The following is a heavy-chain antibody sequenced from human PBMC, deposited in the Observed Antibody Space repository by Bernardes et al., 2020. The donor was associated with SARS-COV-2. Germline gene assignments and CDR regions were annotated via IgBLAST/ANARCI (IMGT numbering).Heavy chain of an antibody. CDR3: ARVGGGYCSGGSCDYYYGMDV. D-gene: IGHD2-15*01. CDR1: GGTFSSYA. V-gene: IGHV1-69*13. CDR2: IIPIFGTA. Sequence: SVKVSCKASGGTFSSYAISWVRQAPGQGLEWMGGIIPIFGTANYAQKFQGRVTITADESTSTAYMELSSLRSEDTAVYYCARVGGGYCSGGSCDYYYGMDVWGQGTTVTVSS. J-gene: IGHJ6*02.